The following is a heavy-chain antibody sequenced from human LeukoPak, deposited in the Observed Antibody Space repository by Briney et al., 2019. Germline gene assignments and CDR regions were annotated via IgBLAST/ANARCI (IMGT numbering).Heavy chain of an antibody. V-gene: IGHV4-61*08. D-gene: IGHD3-3*01. Sequence: PSETLSLTCTVSGGSISSSDYYWGWIRQPPGKGLEWIGYIYYSGSTNYNPSLKSRVTISVDTSKNQFSLKLSSVTAADTAVYYCARGPTYYDFWSGYYFPTIFDYWGQGTLVTVSS. CDR2: IYYSGST. CDR1: GGSISSSDYY. J-gene: IGHJ4*02. CDR3: ARGPTYYDFWSGYYFPTIFDY.